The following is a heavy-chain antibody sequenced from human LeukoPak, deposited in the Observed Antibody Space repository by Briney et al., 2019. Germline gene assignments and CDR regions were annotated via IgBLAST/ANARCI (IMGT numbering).Heavy chain of an antibody. CDR1: GYTFTSYV. CDR2: INTNTGNP. Sequence: ASVKVSCKASGYTFTSYVMNWVRQAPGHGLEWMGWINTNTGNPTYAQGFTGRFVFSLDTSVSTAYLQISSLKAEDTAVYYCARWGYGSGSYPNGGFDPWGQGTLVTVSS. D-gene: IGHD3-10*01. J-gene: IGHJ5*02. V-gene: IGHV7-4-1*02. CDR3: ARWGYGSGSYPNGGFDP.